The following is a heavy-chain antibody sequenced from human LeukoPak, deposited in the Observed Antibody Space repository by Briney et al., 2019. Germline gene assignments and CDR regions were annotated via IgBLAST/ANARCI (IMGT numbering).Heavy chain of an antibody. CDR3: ASRMTF. CDR1: GVTVSSDY. J-gene: IGHJ4*02. Sequence: GGSLRLSCAASGVTVSSDYMSWVRQAPGKGLEWVSVIYSDGNTHYADSVKGRFTISRDNSKNTLFLQMASLRTEDTAIYYCASRMTFGGQGTLVTVSS. V-gene: IGHV3-53*05. CDR2: IYSDGNT. D-gene: IGHD2/OR15-2a*01.